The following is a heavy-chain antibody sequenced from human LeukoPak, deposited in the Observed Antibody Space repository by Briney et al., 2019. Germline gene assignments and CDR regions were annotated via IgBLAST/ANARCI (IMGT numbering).Heavy chain of an antibody. V-gene: IGHV4-34*01. D-gene: IGHD2-15*01. CDR3: ASGGYCSGGSCYSPPAY. CDR1: GGSFSGYY. J-gene: IGHJ4*02. CDR2: INHSGST. Sequence: SETLSLTCAVYGGSFSGYYWSWIRQPPGKGLEWIGEINHSGSTNYNPSLKSRVTISVDTSKNQFSLKLSSATAADTAVYYCASGGYCSGGSCYSPPAYWGQGTLVTVSS.